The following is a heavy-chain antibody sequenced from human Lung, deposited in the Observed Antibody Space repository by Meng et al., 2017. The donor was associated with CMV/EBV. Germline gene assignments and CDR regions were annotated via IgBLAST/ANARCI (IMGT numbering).Heavy chain of an antibody. CDR2: ISDSGST. Sequence: SXTXSLXCTVSGDSISTYYRNWLRQSPGKGLEWIGYISDSGSTNYNPSLKSRVAFSLDTSKNQFSLKLSSVTAADTAVYYCARFDIDVEGYYGMDVWGQGXTVTVSS. D-gene: IGHD5-12*01. J-gene: IGHJ6*02. CDR1: GDSISTYY. CDR3: ARFDIDVEGYYGMDV. V-gene: IGHV4-59*01.